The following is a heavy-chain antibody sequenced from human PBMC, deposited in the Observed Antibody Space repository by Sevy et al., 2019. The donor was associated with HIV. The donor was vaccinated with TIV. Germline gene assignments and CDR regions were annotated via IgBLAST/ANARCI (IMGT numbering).Heavy chain of an antibody. V-gene: IGHV3-21*04. CDR3: AREGCTKPHDY. Sequence: GGSLRLSCAASGFTFSKYSMSWIRQTPGKGLEWVSTFSFGCGKINYADSVKGRLTISRDDARNTFYLQMNSLRAEDTAIYYGAREGCTKPHDYWGQGTMVTVSS. CDR2: FSFGCGKI. CDR1: GFTFSKYS. J-gene: IGHJ4*02. D-gene: IGHD2-8*01.